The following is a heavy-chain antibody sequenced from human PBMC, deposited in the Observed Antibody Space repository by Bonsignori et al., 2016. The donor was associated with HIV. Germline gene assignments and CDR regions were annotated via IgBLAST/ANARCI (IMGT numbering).Heavy chain of an antibody. CDR2: ITPHNDNT. J-gene: IGHJ3*01. Sequence: QVHLVQSGAELKKPGASVKVSCRASGYRFASYGISWVRQAPGQGLEWMGWITPHNDNTNYAQKFQGRVSMTTDTSASTVYMDLRSLRSGDTAIYYCARGSGAYTPYAFDLWARTMVTV. V-gene: IGHV1-18*01. CDR1: GYRFASYG. D-gene: IGHD3-3*01. CDR3: ARGSGAYTPYAFDL.